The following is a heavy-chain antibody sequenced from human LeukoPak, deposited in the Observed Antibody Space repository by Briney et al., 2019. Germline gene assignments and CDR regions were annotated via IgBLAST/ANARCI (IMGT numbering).Heavy chain of an antibody. D-gene: IGHD3-9*01. CDR3: ARGRLVTIYYFDY. J-gene: IGHJ4*02. Sequence: ASVKVSCKASGGTFSSYAISWVRQAPGQRLEWMGWINAGNGNTKYSQKFQGRVTITRDTSASTAYMELSSLRSEDTAVYYCARGRLVTIYYFDYWGQGTLVTVSS. V-gene: IGHV1-3*01. CDR1: GGTFSSYA. CDR2: INAGNGNT.